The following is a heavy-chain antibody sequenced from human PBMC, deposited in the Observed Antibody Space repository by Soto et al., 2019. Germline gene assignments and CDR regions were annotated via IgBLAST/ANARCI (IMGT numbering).Heavy chain of an antibody. J-gene: IGHJ5*02. CDR3: AKASGSSFRLTPFDP. CDR2: ISGFGYGT. CDR1: GFIFSSFA. D-gene: IGHD2-15*01. V-gene: IGHV3-23*01. Sequence: GGSLRLSCAASGFIFSSFAMTWVRQAPGKGLEWVSSISGFGYGTYYADSVKGRFTISRDNSENTLYLQMNSLRADDTAVYYCAKASGSSFRLTPFDPWGHGTLVTVSS.